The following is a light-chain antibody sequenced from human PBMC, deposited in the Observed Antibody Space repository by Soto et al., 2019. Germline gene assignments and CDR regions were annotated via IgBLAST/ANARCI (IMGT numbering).Light chain of an antibody. CDR1: SSDVGGYNY. CDR2: EVS. V-gene: IGLV2-14*01. J-gene: IGLJ2*01. CDR3: SSYTSSSTLVV. Sequence: QSALTQPASVSGSPGQSITISCTGTSSDVGGYNYVSWYQQHPGKAPKFMIYEVSNRPSGVSNRFSGSKSGNTASLTISGLQAEDEADYYCSSYTSSSTLVVFSGGTKLTVL.